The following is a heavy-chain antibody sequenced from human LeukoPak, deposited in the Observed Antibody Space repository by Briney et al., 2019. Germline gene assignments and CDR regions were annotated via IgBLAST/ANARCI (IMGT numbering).Heavy chain of an antibody. CDR3: ARGGRLYDSSGYYYDGAFDI. D-gene: IGHD3-22*01. V-gene: IGHV4-34*01. CDR2: INHSGST. J-gene: IGHJ3*02. Sequence: SETLSLTCAVYGGSFSGYYWSWIRQPPGKGLEWIGEINHSGSTNYNPSLKSRVTISVDTSKNQFSLKLSSVTAADTAVYYCARGGRLYDSSGYYYDGAFDIWGQGTMVAVPS. CDR1: GGSFSGYY.